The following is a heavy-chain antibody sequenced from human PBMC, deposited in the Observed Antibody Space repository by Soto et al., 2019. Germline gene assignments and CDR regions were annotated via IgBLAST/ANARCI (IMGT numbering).Heavy chain of an antibody. D-gene: IGHD3-10*01. CDR3: ASSLVTMNWGVPKWFAP. J-gene: IGHJ5*02. CDR1: GGSITSTNW. CDR2: IHHSGST. Sequence: PSETLSLTCDVSGGSITSTNWWTWVRQPPGKGLEWIGEIHHSGSTNYNPSLKSRVIISVDKAKNQFSLKLSSVTAADTAMYYCASSLVTMNWGVPKWFAPWGRGSLVTVSS. V-gene: IGHV4-4*02.